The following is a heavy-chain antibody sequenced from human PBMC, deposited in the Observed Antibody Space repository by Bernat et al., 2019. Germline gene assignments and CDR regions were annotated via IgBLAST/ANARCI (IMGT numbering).Heavy chain of an antibody. Sequence: QVLLVESGGGVVQPGRSLRLSCVASGFTFSSYAMHWVRQAPGKGLEWVAVVSYDGRNKYYADSVQARFIISRDDSENTLYLQMDSLKSEDTAVYYCVRDGAALYYYHGMDVWGRGTTVTVSS. CDR3: VRDGAALYYYHGMDV. CDR2: VSYDGRNK. J-gene: IGHJ6*02. CDR1: GFTFSSYA. D-gene: IGHD6-25*01. V-gene: IGHV3-30*04.